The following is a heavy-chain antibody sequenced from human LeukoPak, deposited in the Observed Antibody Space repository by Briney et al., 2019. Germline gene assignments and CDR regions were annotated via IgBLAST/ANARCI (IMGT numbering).Heavy chain of an antibody. CDR1: GFTFSSYA. V-gene: IGHV3-30*04. CDR2: ISYDGSNK. J-gene: IGHJ4*02. D-gene: IGHD1-14*01. CDR3: ASITLPGY. Sequence: GGSLRLSCAASGFTFSSYAMHWVRQAPGKGLEWVAVISYDGSNKYYADSVKGRFTISRDNSKNTLYLQMNSLRAEDTAVYYCASITLPGYWGQGTLVTVSS.